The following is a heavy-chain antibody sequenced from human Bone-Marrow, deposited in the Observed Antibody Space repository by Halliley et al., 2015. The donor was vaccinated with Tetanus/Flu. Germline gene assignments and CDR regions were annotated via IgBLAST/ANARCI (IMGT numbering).Heavy chain of an antibody. J-gene: IGHJ4*02. CDR3: ASSATADRAFFDY. V-gene: IGHV4-31*02. Sequence: LEWFAPIYYSGPAFYNPSLRSRTPISIDPSKGHFSLRLTSVTAADTATYYCASSATADRAFFDYWGQGTLVTVSS. D-gene: IGHD3-16*02. CDR2: IYYSGPA.